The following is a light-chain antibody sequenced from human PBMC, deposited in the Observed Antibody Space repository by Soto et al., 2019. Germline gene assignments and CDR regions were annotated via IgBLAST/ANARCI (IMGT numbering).Light chain of an antibody. J-gene: IGLJ2*01. CDR1: SSDVGGYNY. CDR3: RSYTSSSTPV. CDR2: DVS. V-gene: IGLV2-14*01. Sequence: QSALTQPASVSGSPGQSITISCTGTSSDVGGYNYVSWYQQHPGKAPKLMIYDVSNWPSGVSNRFSGSKSGNTASLTISGLQAEDEADYYCRSYTSSSTPVFGGGTKLTVL.